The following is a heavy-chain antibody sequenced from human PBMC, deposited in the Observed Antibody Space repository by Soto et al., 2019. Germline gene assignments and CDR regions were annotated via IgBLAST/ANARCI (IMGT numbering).Heavy chain of an antibody. J-gene: IGHJ4*02. CDR1: GGSISSYY. V-gene: IGHV4-4*07. D-gene: IGHD3-3*01. CDR2: IYTSGST. Sequence: SETRSLTCTVSGGSISSYYWSWIRQPAGKGLEWIGRIYTSGSTNYNPSLKSRVTMSVDTSKNQFSLKLSSVTAADTAVYYCARAGIFGVVIMREKQAFDYWGQGTLVTVSS. CDR3: ARAGIFGVVIMREKQAFDY.